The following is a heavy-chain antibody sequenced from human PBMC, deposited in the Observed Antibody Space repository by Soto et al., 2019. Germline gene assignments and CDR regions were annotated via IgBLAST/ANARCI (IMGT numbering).Heavy chain of an antibody. CDR2: IKPKKGET. CDR1: GYRFSVYH. J-gene: IGHJ4*02. V-gene: IGHV1-2*02. CDR3: ARGADDDYDLAD. D-gene: IGHD5-12*01. Sequence: ASEKVSCKASGYRFSVYHMHWVRQPPGQGLEDMGWIKPKKGETNYARKLQGRVTMTRNTSIHTVYMELSGMTCDDTAVYYCARGADDDYDLADWGQGTLVTVSS.